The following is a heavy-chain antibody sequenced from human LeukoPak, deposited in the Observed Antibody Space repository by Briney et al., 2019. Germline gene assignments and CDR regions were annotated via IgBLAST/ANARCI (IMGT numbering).Heavy chain of an antibody. D-gene: IGHD3-16*01. CDR3: ARGERWNWFDP. CDR1: GGSISSYY. V-gene: IGHV4-59*01. J-gene: IGHJ5*02. Sequence: SETLSLTCTVSGGSISSYYWSWIRQPPGKGLEWIGYLYYSGSTNYNPSLKSRVTISVDTSKNQFFLKLSSVTAADTAVYYCARGERWNWFDPWGQGTLVTVSS. CDR2: LYYSGST.